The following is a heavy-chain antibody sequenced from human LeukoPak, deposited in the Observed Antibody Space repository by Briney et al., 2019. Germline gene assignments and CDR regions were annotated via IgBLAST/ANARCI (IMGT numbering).Heavy chain of an antibody. CDR2: ISSSGRTI. D-gene: IGHD2-2*01. J-gene: IGHJ2*01. CDR1: GFNFNVYS. Sequence: GGSLRLSCAASGFNFNVYSMTWVRQAPGKGLEWLSYISSSGRTIYYADSVKGRFTISRDNSKDTLYLQMNSLRAEDTAVYYCAKMLGFCTSISCYFYLDLWGRGTLVTVSS. CDR3: AKMLGFCTSISCYFYLDL. V-gene: IGHV3-48*01.